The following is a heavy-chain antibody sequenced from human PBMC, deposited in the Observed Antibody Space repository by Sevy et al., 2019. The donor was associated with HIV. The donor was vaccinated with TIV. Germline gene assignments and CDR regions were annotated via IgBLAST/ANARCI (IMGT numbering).Heavy chain of an antibody. D-gene: IGHD3-10*01. Sequence: GESLKISCATSGFTFNNYNMNWVRQAPGKGLEWVSSVSGSSNYIYYAESVKGRFIISRDNTKNTLYLQMNSLRVDDTALYYCARGPPDGSYDYFDYWGRGTLVTVSS. V-gene: IGHV3-21*06. J-gene: IGHJ4*02. CDR3: ARGPPDGSYDYFDY. CDR1: GFTFNNYN. CDR2: VSGSSNYI.